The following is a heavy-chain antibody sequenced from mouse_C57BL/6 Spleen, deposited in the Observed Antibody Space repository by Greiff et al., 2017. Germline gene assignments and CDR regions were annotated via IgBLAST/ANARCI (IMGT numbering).Heavy chain of an antibody. J-gene: IGHJ4*01. D-gene: IGHD1-1*01. Sequence: VQLKESGPGLVKPSQSLSLTCSVTGYSITSGYYWNWIRQFPGNKLEWMGYISYDGSNNYNPSHKNRNSLTRDTSKYKFFLQLNSMTTEEPATNYCARNEGAYYGSSYAMDDWGQGTSVTVSS. CDR3: ARNEGAYYGSSYAMDD. CDR2: ISYDGSN. CDR1: GYSITSGYY. V-gene: IGHV3-6*01.